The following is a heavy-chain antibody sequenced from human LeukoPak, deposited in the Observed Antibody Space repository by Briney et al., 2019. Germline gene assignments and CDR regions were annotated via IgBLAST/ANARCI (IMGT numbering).Heavy chain of an antibody. V-gene: IGHV3-33*01. CDR2: TWYDGSNK. D-gene: IGHD6-13*01. CDR1: GFTFSSYA. Sequence: HAGGSLRLSCAASGFTFSSYAMHWVRQAPGRGLEWVATTWYDGSNKNYADSVKGRFTISGDNSKNTLYLQMNSLRAEDTAVYYCARDRGTVAAWYYFDYWGQGTLVTVSS. CDR3: ARDRGTVAAWYYFDY. J-gene: IGHJ4*02.